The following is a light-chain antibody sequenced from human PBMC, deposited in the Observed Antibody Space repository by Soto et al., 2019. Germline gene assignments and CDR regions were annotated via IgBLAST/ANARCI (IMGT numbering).Light chain of an antibody. CDR3: QQYGRSLPIT. CDR2: GAS. Sequence: IVLTQSPGTLSLSPWERATLSCRASQSVSSSYLAWYQQKPGQAPRLLIFGASSRATGIPDRFSGSGSGTDFTLTISRVEPEDFAVYYCQQYGRSLPITFGQGTRLEIK. V-gene: IGKV3-20*01. CDR1: QSVSSSY. J-gene: IGKJ5*01.